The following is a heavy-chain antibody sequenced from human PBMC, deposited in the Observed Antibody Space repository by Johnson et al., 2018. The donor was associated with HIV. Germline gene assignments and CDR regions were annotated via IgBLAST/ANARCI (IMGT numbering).Heavy chain of an antibody. CDR3: ARDWGGSQAFDI. V-gene: IGHV3-30*14. D-gene: IGHD1-26*01. CDR2: ISYDGSNK. Sequence: QVQLVESGGGVVQPGRSLRLSCAASGFTFSSYAMHWVRQAPGKGLEWVAVISYDGSNKYYADSVKGRFTISRDNSKNTLYLQMNSLRAEDTAVYYCARDWGGSQAFDIWGQGTIVTVSS. J-gene: IGHJ3*02. CDR1: GFTFSSYA.